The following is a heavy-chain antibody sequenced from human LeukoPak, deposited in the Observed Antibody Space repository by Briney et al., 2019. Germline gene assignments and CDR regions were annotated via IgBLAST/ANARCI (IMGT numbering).Heavy chain of an antibody. J-gene: IGHJ4*02. CDR2: ISYDGSNK. Sequence: PGRSLRLSCAASGVTFSSYAMHWVRQAPGKGLEWVAVISYDGSNKYYADSVKGRFTISRDNSKNTLYLQMNSLRAEDTAVYYCARDMGHIVVVTAPKGFDYWGQGTLVTVSS. V-gene: IGHV3-30-3*01. D-gene: IGHD2-21*02. CDR1: GVTFSSYA. CDR3: ARDMGHIVVVTAPKGFDY.